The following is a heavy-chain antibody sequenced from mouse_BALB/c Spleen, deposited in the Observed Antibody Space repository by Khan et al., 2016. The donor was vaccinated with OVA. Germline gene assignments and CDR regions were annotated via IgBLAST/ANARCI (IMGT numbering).Heavy chain of an antibody. D-gene: IGHD1-1*02. CDR1: GYKFTDYA. V-gene: IGHV1S137*01. Sequence: VQLQQPGAELVRPGVSVKISCKVSGYKFTDYAMHWVKQSHAKGLEWIGVISTYYGDADYSQKFKGKATMTVDRSSSTAYLELARLTSEDSARYYCTRGGKFAYWGQGTLVTVSA. CDR3: TRGGKFAY. CDR2: ISTYYGDA. J-gene: IGHJ3*01.